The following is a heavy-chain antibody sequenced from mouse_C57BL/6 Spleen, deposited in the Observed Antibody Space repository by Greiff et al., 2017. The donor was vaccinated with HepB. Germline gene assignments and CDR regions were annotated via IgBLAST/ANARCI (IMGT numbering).Heavy chain of an antibody. CDR3: AGEGGITTVPYAMDC. CDR2: IYPGGGYT. V-gene: IGHV1-63*01. J-gene: IGHJ4*01. D-gene: IGHD1-1*01. Sequence: VQLVQSGAELVRPGTSVKMSCKASGYTFTNYWIGWVKQRPGHGLEWIGDIYPGGGYTNYNEKFKGKATLTADKSSSTAYMQFSSLTSEDSAIYYCAGEGGITTVPYAMDCWGKGTSVTVSS. CDR1: GYTFTNYW.